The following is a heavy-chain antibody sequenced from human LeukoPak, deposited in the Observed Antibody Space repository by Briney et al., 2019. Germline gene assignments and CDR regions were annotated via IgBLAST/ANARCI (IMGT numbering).Heavy chain of an antibody. V-gene: IGHV3-74*01. CDR3: VRGQSTARGLDY. Sequence: GALRLSCAASGFTFSSYWMHWVRQAPGKGLVWVSRISSEGSSISYADFVKGRFTISRDNAKNTLYLQMNSLRAEDTALYYCVRGQSTARGLDYWGQGTLVTVSS. CDR1: GFTFSSYW. D-gene: IGHD5-18*01. J-gene: IGHJ4*02. CDR2: ISSEGSSI.